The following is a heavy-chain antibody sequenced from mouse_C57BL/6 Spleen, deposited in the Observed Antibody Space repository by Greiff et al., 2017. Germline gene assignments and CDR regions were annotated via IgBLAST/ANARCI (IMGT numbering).Heavy chain of an antibody. CDR1: GYTFTSYW. CDR2: IDPSDSYT. Sequence: VQLKQPGAELVKPGASVKLSCKASGYTFTSYWMQWVKQRPGQGLEWIGEIDPSDSYTNYNQKFKGKATLTVDTSSSTAYMQLSSLTSEDSAVYYCARGDGNDGYAMDYWGQGTSVTVSS. J-gene: IGHJ4*01. V-gene: IGHV1-50*01. D-gene: IGHD2-2*01. CDR3: ARGDGNDGYAMDY.